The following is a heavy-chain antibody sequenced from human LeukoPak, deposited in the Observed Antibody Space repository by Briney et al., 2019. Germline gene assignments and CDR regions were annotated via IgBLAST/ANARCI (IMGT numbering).Heavy chain of an antibody. J-gene: IGHJ5*02. V-gene: IGHV7-4-1*02. CDR1: GYTFNSYG. CDR3: ARDLRANKRSPVPWFDP. Sequence: SSVTVSCMDSGYTFNSYGMNWVRQAPGQGLEGMGGIKTNTGNPPYAQGFTARFVFSLDTSVSTAYLQISSLKAEDTAVYYCARDLRANKRSPVPWFDPWGQGTLVTVSS. D-gene: IGHD1-1*01. CDR2: IKTNTGNP.